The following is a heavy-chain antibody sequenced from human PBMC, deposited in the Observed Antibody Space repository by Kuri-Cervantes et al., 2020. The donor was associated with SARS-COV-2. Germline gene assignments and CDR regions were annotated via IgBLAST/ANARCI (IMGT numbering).Heavy chain of an antibody. D-gene: IGHD3-16*01. CDR1: YY. V-gene: IGHV3-49*02. J-gene: IGHJ4*02. CDR3: TWGIGDGWGFDY. CDR2: IRSKAYGGTT. Sequence: YYWGWIRQPPGKGLEWVGFIRSKAYGGTTEYAASVKGRFTISRDDSKSIAYLQMNSLKTEDTAVYYCTWGIGDGWGFDYWGQGTLVTVSS.